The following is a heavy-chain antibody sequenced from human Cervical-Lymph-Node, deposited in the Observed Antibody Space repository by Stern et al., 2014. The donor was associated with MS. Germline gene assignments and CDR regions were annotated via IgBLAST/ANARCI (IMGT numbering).Heavy chain of an antibody. J-gene: IGHJ4*02. CDR2: ISPSNGKT. Sequence: QVQLVQSGAEVKEPGASVKVSCKASGYTFTTNGVTWVRQAPGQGLEWMGWISPSNGKTKYAQRFQGRVTVTTDTSPSTTYMELRSLRSDDTAVYYCAKDRTGIALAGQSPDFDYWGQGTLVSVSS. V-gene: IGHV1-18*04. D-gene: IGHD6-19*01. CDR1: GYTFTTNG. CDR3: AKDRTGIALAGQSPDFDY.